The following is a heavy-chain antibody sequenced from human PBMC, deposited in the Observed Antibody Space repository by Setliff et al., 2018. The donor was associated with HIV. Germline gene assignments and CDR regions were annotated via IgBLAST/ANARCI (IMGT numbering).Heavy chain of an antibody. Sequence: PSETLSLTCTVSGGSISTPTYYWGWIRQPPGKGLEWIGYIYYSGSSNYNPSLKSRVTISVDTSNNQFSLKLSSVTAADTAVYYCAGGDLYGDYAFSYWGQGTLVTVSS. CDR1: GGSISTPTYY. CDR3: AGGDLYGDYAFSY. CDR2: IYYSGSS. J-gene: IGHJ4*02. D-gene: IGHD4-17*01. V-gene: IGHV4-61*01.